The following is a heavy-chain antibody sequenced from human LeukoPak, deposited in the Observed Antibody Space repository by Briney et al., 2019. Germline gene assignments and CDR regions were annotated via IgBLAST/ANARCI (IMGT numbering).Heavy chain of an antibody. D-gene: IGHD6-19*01. V-gene: IGHV3-21*01. Sequence: GGSLRLSCAASGFTFSSYSMNWVRQAPGKGLQWVSSISGSSSYIYYADSVKGRFTISRHNAKNSLYLQMNSLRAEDTAVYYCATSSGWYRYDSWGQGTLVTVSS. CDR3: ATSSGWYRYDS. CDR1: GFTFSSYS. J-gene: IGHJ4*02. CDR2: ISGSSSYI.